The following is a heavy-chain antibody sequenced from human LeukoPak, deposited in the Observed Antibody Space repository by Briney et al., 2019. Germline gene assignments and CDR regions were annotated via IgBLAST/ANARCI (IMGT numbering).Heavy chain of an antibody. D-gene: IGHD1-1*01. J-gene: IGHJ4*02. Sequence: GGSLRLSCAASGFTFSSYAMSWVRQAPGKGLEWVSAISGSGGSTYYADSVKGRFTISRDNSKNTPYLQMNSLRAEDTAVYYCARGRIRPLDYWGQGTLVTVSS. CDR1: GFTFSSYA. V-gene: IGHV3-23*01. CDR3: ARGRIRPLDY. CDR2: ISGSGGST.